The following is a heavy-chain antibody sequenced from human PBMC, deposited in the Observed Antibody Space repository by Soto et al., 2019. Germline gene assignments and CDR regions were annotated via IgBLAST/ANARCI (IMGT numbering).Heavy chain of an antibody. CDR3: AHSGGPRSGYYTYNWFDP. CDR2: IYWNDDK. CDR1: GFSLSTSGVG. Sequence: SGPTLVNPTQTLTLTCTFSGFSLSTSGVGVGWIRQPPGKALEWLALIYWNDDKRYSPSLKSRLTITKDTSKNQVVLTMTNVDPVDTATYYCAHSGGPRSGYYTYNWFDPWGQGTLVTLSS. V-gene: IGHV2-5*01. D-gene: IGHD3-3*01. J-gene: IGHJ5*02.